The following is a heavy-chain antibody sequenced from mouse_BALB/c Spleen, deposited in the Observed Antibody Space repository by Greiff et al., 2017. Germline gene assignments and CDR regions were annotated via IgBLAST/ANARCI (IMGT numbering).Heavy chain of an antibody. J-gene: IGHJ4*01. CDR2: IYPGNVNT. CDR3: ARSGSPLLPMDY. Sequence: VQLQQSGPELVKPGASVRISCKASGYTFTSYYIHWVKQRPGQGLEWIGWIYPGNVNTKYNEKFKGKATLTADKSSSTAYMQLSSLTSEDSAVYFCARSGSPLLPMDYWGQGTSVTVSS. V-gene: IGHV1S56*01. D-gene: IGHD1-2*01. CDR1: GYTFTSYY.